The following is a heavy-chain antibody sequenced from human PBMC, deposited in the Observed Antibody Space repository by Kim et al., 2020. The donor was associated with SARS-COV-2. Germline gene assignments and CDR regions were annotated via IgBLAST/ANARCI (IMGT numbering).Heavy chain of an antibody. CDR2: LSGSGTST. CDR1: GFTFTGYA. CDR3: AKRNDFWSGYFDC. J-gene: IGHJ4*02. D-gene: IGHD3-3*01. V-gene: IGHV3-23*01. Sequence: GGSLRLSCAASGFTFTGYAMSWVRQAPGKGLEWVSTLSGSGTSTYYADSVKGRFTISRDTAKNTLFLQMNSLRAEDSALYYCAKRNDFWSGYFDCWGQGTLVTASS.